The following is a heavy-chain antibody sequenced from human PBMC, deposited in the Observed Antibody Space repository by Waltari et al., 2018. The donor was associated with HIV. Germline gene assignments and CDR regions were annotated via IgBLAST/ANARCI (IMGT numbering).Heavy chain of an antibody. CDR2: MNPKSGVT. Sequence: QVQLVQSGAEVKKPGASVKVSCTASRFTFTAPYVHWVRQAPGQGVEWKGGMNPKSGVTHFVQNFQGRINMTRDTSIKTAYLELSRLQSDDTAVYYCARDWWQLPSGGYFFDYWGQGTLVTVSS. J-gene: IGHJ4*02. CDR1: RFTFTAPY. D-gene: IGHD3-16*01. CDR3: ARDWWQLPSGGYFFDY. V-gene: IGHV1-2*02.